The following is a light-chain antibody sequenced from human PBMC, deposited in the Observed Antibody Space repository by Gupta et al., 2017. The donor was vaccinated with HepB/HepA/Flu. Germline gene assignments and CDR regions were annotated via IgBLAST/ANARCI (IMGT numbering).Light chain of an antibody. CDR2: DNN. V-gene: IGLV1-40*01. CDR3: QSYDHMRDGYVV. CDR1: SSNIGAGYE. Sequence: QSVLTQPPSVSGAPGQRVTISCTGSSSNIGAGYEVHWYQQLPGAAPKLLIYDNNNRPSGVPDRFSGSKSGASASLAITGLQPEDEADYYCQSYDHMRDGYVVFGGGTKLTVL. J-gene: IGLJ2*01.